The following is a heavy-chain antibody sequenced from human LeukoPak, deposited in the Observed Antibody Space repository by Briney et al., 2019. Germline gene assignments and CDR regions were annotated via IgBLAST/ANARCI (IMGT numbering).Heavy chain of an antibody. CDR2: IRSKAYGGTT. J-gene: IGHJ4*02. CDR1: GFTFDNYA. V-gene: IGHV3-49*03. Sequence: HPGGSLRLSCTTSGFTFDNYAMSWFRQAPGKGLEWVGFIRSKAYGGTTEYAASVKGRFTISRDDSKTIAYLQMSSLRTEDTAVYYCSRDVYSSGWSTGAFDYWGQGTLVTVSS. CDR3: SRDVYSSGWSTGAFDY. D-gene: IGHD6-19*01.